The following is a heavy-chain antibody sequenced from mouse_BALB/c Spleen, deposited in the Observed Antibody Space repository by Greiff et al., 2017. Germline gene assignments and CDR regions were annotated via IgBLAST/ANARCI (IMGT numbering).Heavy chain of an antibody. Sequence: EVQLQESGPGLVKPSQSLSLTCSVTGYSITSGYYWNWIRQFPGNKLEWMGYISYDGSNNYNPSLKNRISITRDTSKNQFFLKLNSVTTEDTATYYCARGGYLLYAMDYWGQGTSVTVSS. CDR1: GYSITSGYY. CDR3: ARGGYLLYAMDY. D-gene: IGHD2-2*01. V-gene: IGHV3-6*02. CDR2: ISYDGSN. J-gene: IGHJ4*01.